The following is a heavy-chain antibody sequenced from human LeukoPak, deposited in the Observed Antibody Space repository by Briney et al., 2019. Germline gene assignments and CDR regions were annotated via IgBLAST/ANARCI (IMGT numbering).Heavy chain of an antibody. CDR3: ARGPRPNYYDSSGYYLSVYYYYMDV. D-gene: IGHD3-22*01. CDR1: GGTFSSYA. V-gene: IGHV1-69*06. J-gene: IGHJ6*03. Sequence: SVKVFCKASGGTFSSYAISWVRQAPGQGLEWMGGIIPIFGTANYAQKFQGRVTITADKSTSTAYMELSSLRSEDTAVYYCARGPRPNYYDSSGYYLSVYYYYMDVWGKGTTVTVSS. CDR2: IIPIFGTA.